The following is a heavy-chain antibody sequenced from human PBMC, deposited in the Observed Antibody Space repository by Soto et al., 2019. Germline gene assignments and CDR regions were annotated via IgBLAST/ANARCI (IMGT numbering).Heavy chain of an antibody. V-gene: IGHV3-30-3*01. Sequence: QVQLVESGGGVVQPGRSLRLSCAASGFTFSSYGLLWVRQAPGKGLEWVAVISSDGSNKYHADSVKGRFTIARNNSMDTLCPQMHSRRSEETAVYYCVMVRGFGGSTWNLDLWGRGTLVTVSS. J-gene: IGHJ2*01. CDR2: ISSDGSNK. CDR3: VMVRGFGGSTWNLDL. D-gene: IGHD2-15*01. CDR1: GFTFSSYG.